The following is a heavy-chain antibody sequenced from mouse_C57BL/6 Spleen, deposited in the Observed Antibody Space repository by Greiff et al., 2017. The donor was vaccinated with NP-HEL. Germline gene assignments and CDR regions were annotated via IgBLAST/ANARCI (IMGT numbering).Heavy chain of an antibody. J-gene: IGHJ4*01. V-gene: IGHV10-1*01. CDR1: GFSFNTYA. CDR2: IRSKSNNYAT. D-gene: IGHD1-1*01. CDR3: VRSTRYAMDY. Sequence: EVQLQESGGGLVQPKGSLKLSCAASGFSFNTYAMNWVRQAPGKGLEWVARIRSKSNNYATYYADSVKDRFTISRDDSESMLYLQMNNLKTEDTAMYYCVRSTRYAMDYWGQGTSVTVSS.